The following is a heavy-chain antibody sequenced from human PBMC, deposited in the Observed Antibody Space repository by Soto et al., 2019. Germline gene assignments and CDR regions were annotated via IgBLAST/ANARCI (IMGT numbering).Heavy chain of an antibody. J-gene: IGHJ6*02. CDR3: ARDQGKPGYLYYGIDV. CDR1: GFTFSTHW. Sequence: PGGSLRLSCAASGFTFSTHWMSWVRQAPGKGLEWVGNIKQDGSGANYVDSVKGRFTISRDNANHSLYLQMNSLRAEDTAVYYCARDQGKPGYLYYGIDVWGQGNTVTVSS. D-gene: IGHD1-1*01. CDR2: IKQDGSGA. V-gene: IGHV3-7*01.